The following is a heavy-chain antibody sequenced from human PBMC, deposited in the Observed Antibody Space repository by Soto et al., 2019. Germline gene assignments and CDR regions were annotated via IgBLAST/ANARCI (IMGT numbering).Heavy chain of an antibody. CDR2: AGNSGGTT. J-gene: IGHJ1*01. Sequence: EVQLLESGGGLVQPGGSLRLSCAASGFTFSNYAMNWVRQAPGKGLEWVSTAGNSGGTTYYADSVKGRFTISRDNSENTLSLQMNSLRAEDTAVYYCARVTVTGSVSFQHWGQGTLVTVSS. CDR1: GFTFSNYA. CDR3: ARVTVTGSVSFQH. D-gene: IGHD3-9*01. V-gene: IGHV3-23*01.